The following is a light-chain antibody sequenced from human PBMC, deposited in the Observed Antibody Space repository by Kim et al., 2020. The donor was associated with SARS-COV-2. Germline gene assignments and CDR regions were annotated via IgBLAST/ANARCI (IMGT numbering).Light chain of an antibody. CDR1: QDISNY. Sequence: DIQMTQSPSSLSASVGDRVTITCQATQDISNYLNWYQQKPGKAPKLLIHDASNLETGFPSRFSGGGSGTFFTFTISSLQPEDIATYYCQQYHALPRTFGQWTKLEIK. CDR3: QQYHALPRT. CDR2: DAS. J-gene: IGKJ2*01. V-gene: IGKV1-33*01.